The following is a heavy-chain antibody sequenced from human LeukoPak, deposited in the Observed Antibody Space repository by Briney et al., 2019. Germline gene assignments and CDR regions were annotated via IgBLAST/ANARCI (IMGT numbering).Heavy chain of an antibody. CDR3: ARASTVVSPFDY. CDR1: GGSFSSYY. D-gene: IGHD2-15*01. CDR2: IYYSGTT. J-gene: IGHJ4*02. V-gene: IGHV4-59*01. Sequence: SETLSLTCAVYGGSFSSYYWSWIRQPPGKGLEWIGYIYYSGTTNYNPSLKSRVTISVDTSKNHFSLNLSSVTAADTAIYYCARASTVVSPFDYWGQGTLVTVSS.